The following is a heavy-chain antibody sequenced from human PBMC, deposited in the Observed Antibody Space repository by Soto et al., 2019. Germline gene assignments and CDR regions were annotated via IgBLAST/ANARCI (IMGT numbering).Heavy chain of an antibody. CDR1: GGSISSGGYY. J-gene: IGHJ6*02. Sequence: QVQLQESGPGLVKPSQTLSLTCTVSGGSISSGGYYWSWIRQHPGKGLEWIGYIYYSGSTYYNPPLKIRVTISVDTSKNQFSLKLSSVTAADTAVYYCARVCGGDCHYGMDVWGQGTTVTVSS. D-gene: IGHD2-21*02. CDR3: ARVCGGDCHYGMDV. V-gene: IGHV4-31*03. CDR2: IYYSGST.